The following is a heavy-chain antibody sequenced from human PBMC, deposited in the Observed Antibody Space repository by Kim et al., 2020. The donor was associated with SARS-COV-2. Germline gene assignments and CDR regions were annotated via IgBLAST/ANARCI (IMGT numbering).Heavy chain of an antibody. D-gene: IGHD3-3*01. CDR2: IKSKTDGGTT. CDR1: GFTFSNAW. J-gene: IGHJ6*03. Sequence: GGSLRLSCAASGFTFSNAWMSWVRQAPGKRLEWVGRIKSKTDGGTTDYAAPVKGRFTISRDDSKKTLYLEMNSLKTEDTAVYYCTTYRRDVLRFSTYHYYMDVWGKGTTVTVSS. CDR3: TTYRRDVLRFSTYHYYMDV. V-gene: IGHV3-15*01.